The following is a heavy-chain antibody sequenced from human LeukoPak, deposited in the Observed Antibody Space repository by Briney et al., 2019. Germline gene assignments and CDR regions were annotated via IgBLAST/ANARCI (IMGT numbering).Heavy chain of an antibody. CDR2: INPNSGGT. CDR3: ARDLRCGHRLCGFDC. V-gene: IGHV1-2*02. CDR1: GYTFTGYY. Sequence: GASVKVSCKASGYTFTGYYMHWVRQAPGQGLEWMGWINPNSGGTNYAQKFQGRVTMTRDTSISTAYMELSRLRSDDTAVYYCARDLRCGHRLCGFDCWGQGTLVTVSS. J-gene: IGHJ4*02. D-gene: IGHD3-10*02.